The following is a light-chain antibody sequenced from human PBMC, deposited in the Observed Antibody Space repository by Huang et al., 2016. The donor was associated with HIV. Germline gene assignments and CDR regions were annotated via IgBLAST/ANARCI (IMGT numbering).Light chain of an antibody. CDR3: QQRANWPIT. J-gene: IGKJ5*01. Sequence: EIVLTQSPATLSLAPGERATRACRASQSVSWYVAWYQQKPGQAPRLRSYAALNRATGIPARFSGSGSGADFNLTLSSLKPEDSAVDYCQQRANWPITFGQGTRLEIQ. V-gene: IGKV3-11*01. CDR1: QSVSWY. CDR2: AAL.